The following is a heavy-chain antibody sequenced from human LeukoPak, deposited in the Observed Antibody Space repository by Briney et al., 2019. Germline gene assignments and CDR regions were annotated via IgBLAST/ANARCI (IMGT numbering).Heavy chain of an antibody. CDR2: IRFDSSNK. V-gene: IGHV3-30*02. CDR3: AKEPLDS. CDR1: GFTFSSFG. J-gene: IGHJ4*02. Sequence: GGSLRLSCAASGFTFSSFGMHWVRQAPGKGLEWVAFIRFDSSNKYYSNSMKGRLTISRVNSKSTVYLQMDNLRPEDTSVYYCAKEPLDSWGRGTLVTVTS.